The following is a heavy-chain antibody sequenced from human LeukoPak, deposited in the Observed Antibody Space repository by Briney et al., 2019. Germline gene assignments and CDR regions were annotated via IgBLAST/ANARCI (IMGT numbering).Heavy chain of an antibody. CDR1: GITLSNYG. Sequence: AGGSLRLSCRVSGITLSNYGMSWVRQAPGKGLEWVAGISGSGGSTNYADSVKGRFIISRDNPKNTLYLQMTSLRAEDTAVYFCAKRGVVIRVILVGFHKEAYYFDSWGQGALVTVSS. V-gene: IGHV3-23*01. J-gene: IGHJ4*02. CDR3: AKRGVVIRVILVGFHKEAYYFDS. D-gene: IGHD3-22*01. CDR2: ISGSGGST.